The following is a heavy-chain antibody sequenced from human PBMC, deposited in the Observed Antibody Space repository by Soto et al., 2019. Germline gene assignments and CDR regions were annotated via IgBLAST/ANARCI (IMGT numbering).Heavy chain of an antibody. CDR2: INPDGSST. Sequence: GGSLRLSCAASGFTFSTYWMHWVRQAPGKGLVWVSRINPDGSSTAYADSVKGRFTSSRDNAKNTLYLQMDSLRVEDTAVYYCARNIRDCWGQGTLVTV. J-gene: IGHJ4*02. V-gene: IGHV3-74*01. CDR3: ARNIRDC. CDR1: GFTFSTYW.